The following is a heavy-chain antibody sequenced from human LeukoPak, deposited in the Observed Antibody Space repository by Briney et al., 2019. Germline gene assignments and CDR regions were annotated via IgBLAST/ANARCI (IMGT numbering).Heavy chain of an antibody. CDR1: GFTFSSYG. J-gene: IGHJ4*02. CDR2: ISYDGSNK. CDR3: AKPAWGEGYFDY. Sequence: GGSLRLSCAASGFTFSSYGMHWVRQAPGKGLEWVAVISYDGSNKYYADSVKGRFTISRDNSKNTLYLQMNSLRAEDTAVYYCAKPAWGEGYFDYWGQGTLVTVSS. D-gene: IGHD3-16*01. V-gene: IGHV3-30*18.